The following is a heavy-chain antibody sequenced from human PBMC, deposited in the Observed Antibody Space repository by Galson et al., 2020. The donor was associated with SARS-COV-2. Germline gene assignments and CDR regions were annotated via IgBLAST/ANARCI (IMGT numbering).Heavy chain of an antibody. J-gene: IGHJ6*02. D-gene: IGHD6-25*01. V-gene: IGHV3-21*01. Sequence: NSGGSLRLSCAASGFTFSSYSMNWVRQAPGKGLEWVSSISSSSSYIYYADSVKGRFTISRDNAKNSLYLQMNSLRAEDTAVYYCARFSGSSGPYYYYYGMDVWGQGTTVTVSS. CDR3: ARFSGSSGPYYYYYGMDV. CDR1: GFTFSSYS. CDR2: ISSSSSYI.